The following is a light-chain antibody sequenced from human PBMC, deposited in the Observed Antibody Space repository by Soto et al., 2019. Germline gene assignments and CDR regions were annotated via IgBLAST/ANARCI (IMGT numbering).Light chain of an antibody. CDR2: GNN. J-gene: IGLJ3*02. V-gene: IGLV1-40*01. CDR1: SSNIGAGYD. CDR3: QSYDSSLSGWV. Sequence: QSVLTQPPSVSGAPGQRVTISCTGSSSNIGAGYDVHWYQQLPGTAPKLLIYGNNNRPSGVPDRFSGSKSGTSASLAITGLQAEDEADYYCQSYDSSLSGWVFGGGTQLTDL.